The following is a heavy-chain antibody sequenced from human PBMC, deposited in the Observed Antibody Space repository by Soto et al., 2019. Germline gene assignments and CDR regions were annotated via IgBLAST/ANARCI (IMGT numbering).Heavy chain of an antibody. D-gene: IGHD2-2*01. V-gene: IGHV3-11*01. J-gene: IGHJ6*02. Sequence: PGGSLRLSCAASGFTFSDYYMSWIRQAPGKGLEWVSYISSSGSTIYYADSVKGRFTISRDKAKNSLYLQMNSLRGEDTAVYYCANAVVPGGSYYYGIDVWGQGTTVTVSS. CDR3: ANAVVPGGSYYYGIDV. CDR1: GFTFSDYY. CDR2: ISSSGSTI.